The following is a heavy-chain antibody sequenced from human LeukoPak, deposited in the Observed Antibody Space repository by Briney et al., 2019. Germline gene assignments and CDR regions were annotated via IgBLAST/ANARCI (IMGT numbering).Heavy chain of an antibody. CDR1: GFTFSSYS. D-gene: IGHD3-10*01. CDR2: IRSSSSTI. J-gene: IGHJ5*02. Sequence: GGSLRLSCAASGFTFSSYSMNWVRQAPGKGLEWVASIRSSSSTIYYADSVKGRFTISRDNAKYSLYLQMNSLRAEDTAVYDCARDRVRGVTTTVNWFDPWGQGTLVTVSS. V-gene: IGHV3-21*01. CDR3: ARDRVRGVTTTVNWFDP.